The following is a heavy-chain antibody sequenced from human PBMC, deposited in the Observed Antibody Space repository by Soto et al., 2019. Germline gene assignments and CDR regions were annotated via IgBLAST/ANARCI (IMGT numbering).Heavy chain of an antibody. Sequence: EVQLVESGGGLVQPGRSLRLSCAASGFTFDDYAMHWVRQAPGKGLEWVSGISWNSGSIGYADSVKGRFTISRDNAKISLYLQMNSLRAEDTALYYCAKAKSRGAHSSSWYYYGMDVWGQGTTVTVSS. CDR1: GFTFDDYA. CDR3: AKAKSRGAHSSSWYYYGMDV. CDR2: ISWNSGSI. J-gene: IGHJ6*02. V-gene: IGHV3-9*01. D-gene: IGHD6-13*01.